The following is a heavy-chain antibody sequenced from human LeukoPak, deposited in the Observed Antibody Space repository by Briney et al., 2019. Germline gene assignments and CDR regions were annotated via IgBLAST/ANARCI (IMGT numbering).Heavy chain of an antibody. J-gene: IGHJ3*02. CDR2: ISGSGGST. Sequence: GGSLRLSCAASGFTFSSYAMSWVRQAPGKGLEWVSAISGSGGSTYYADSVKGRFTISRDNSKNTLYLQMNSLRAEDTAVYYCATIRLATNDAFDIWGQGTKVTVSS. D-gene: IGHD3-9*01. CDR3: ATIRLATNDAFDI. V-gene: IGHV3-23*01. CDR1: GFTFSSYA.